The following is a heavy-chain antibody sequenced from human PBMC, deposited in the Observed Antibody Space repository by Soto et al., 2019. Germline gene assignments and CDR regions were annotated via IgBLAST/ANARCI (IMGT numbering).Heavy chain of an antibody. CDR3: ARTDFWSGYYPPGYYYRMAV. Sequence: SETLSLTCTVSGGSISSSSYYWGWIRQPPGKGLEWIGSIYYSGSTYYNPSLKSRVTISVDTSKNQFSLKLSSVTAADTAVYYCARTDFWSGYYPPGYYYRMAVWGQGTTVTVSS. CDR2: IYYSGST. CDR1: GGSISSSSYY. D-gene: IGHD3-3*01. J-gene: IGHJ6*02. V-gene: IGHV4-39*01.